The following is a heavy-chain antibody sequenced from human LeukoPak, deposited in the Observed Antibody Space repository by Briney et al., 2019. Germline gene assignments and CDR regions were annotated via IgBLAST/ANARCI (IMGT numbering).Heavy chain of an antibody. CDR2: LSGDGSST. Sequence: GGSLRLSCVASGFTFSTYWMHWVRQAPGKGLLWVSRLSGDGSSTAYADSLKGRFTISRDNSKNTLYLQMNYLRAEDTAVYYCANNGGVAVAGSFDNWGQGTLVTVSS. J-gene: IGHJ4*02. CDR1: GFTFSTYW. CDR3: ANNGGVAVAGSFDN. V-gene: IGHV3-74*03. D-gene: IGHD6-19*01.